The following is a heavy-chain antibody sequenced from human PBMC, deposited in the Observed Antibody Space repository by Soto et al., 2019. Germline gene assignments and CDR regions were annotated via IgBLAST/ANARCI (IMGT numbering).Heavy chain of an antibody. CDR1: GFDFSRYY. V-gene: IGHV3-7*03. CDR2: IKEDGSEK. CDR3: ARAPYYDFDRADY. D-gene: IGHD3-3*01. Sequence: GSLRLSCVASGFDFSRYYMNWVRQAPGKGLEWVADIKEDGSEKYYVDSVKGRFTISRDNTKNSIYLQMNSLRAEDTAVYYCARAPYYDFDRADYWGQGTLVTVPS. J-gene: IGHJ4*02.